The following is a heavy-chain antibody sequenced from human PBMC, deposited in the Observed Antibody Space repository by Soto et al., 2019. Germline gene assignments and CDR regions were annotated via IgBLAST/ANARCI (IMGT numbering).Heavy chain of an antibody. CDR1: GGSISSYY. Sequence: KPSETLSLTCTVSGGSISSYYWSWIRQPPGKGLEWIGYIYHSGNTYYNPSLKSRVTISVDRSKNQLSLNLTSVTAADPAMYYCATRAYGPYASDYRGHATPVTAPS. D-gene: IGHD4-17*01. CDR2: IYHSGNT. J-gene: IGHJ4*01. V-gene: IGHV4-59*04. CDR3: ATRAYGPYASDY.